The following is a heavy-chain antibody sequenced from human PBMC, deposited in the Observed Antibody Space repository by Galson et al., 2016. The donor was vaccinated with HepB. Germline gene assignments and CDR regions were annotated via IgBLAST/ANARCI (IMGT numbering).Heavy chain of an antibody. Sequence: VKVSCKASGYGFPTYGISWVRQAPGQGLEWLGWISANSGNTIYAQKFQDRVTMTRDTSASTVYMDLRSLRSDDTAVYYCARDVQFRFDYWGQGTLVTVSS. CDR1: GYGFPTYG. V-gene: IGHV1-18*04. J-gene: IGHJ4*02. CDR3: ARDVQFRFDY. CDR2: ISANSGNT. D-gene: IGHD4-11*01.